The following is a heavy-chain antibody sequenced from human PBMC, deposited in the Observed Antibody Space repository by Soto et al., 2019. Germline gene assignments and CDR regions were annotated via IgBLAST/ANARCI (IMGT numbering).Heavy chain of an antibody. CDR3: ASNLYSSSWCGFGY. J-gene: IGHJ4*02. CDR2: ISAYNGNT. Sequence: GASVKVSCKASGYTFTSYGISWVRQAPGQGLEWMGWISAYNGNTNYAQKLQGRVTMTTDTSTSTAYMELRSLRSDDTAVYYCASNLYSSSWCGFGYWGQGTLVTVSS. D-gene: IGHD6-13*01. CDR1: GYTFTSYG. V-gene: IGHV1-18*04.